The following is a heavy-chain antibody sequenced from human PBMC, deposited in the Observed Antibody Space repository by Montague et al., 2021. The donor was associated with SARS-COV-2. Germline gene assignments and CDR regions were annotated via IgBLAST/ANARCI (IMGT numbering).Heavy chain of an antibody. J-gene: IGHJ4*02. CDR2: IYYSGST. D-gene: IGHD2-15*01. V-gene: IGHV4-39*07. Sequence: SETLSLTCTVSGGSISSSSYYWGWIRQPPGKGLEWIGSIYYSGSTXYNPSLKSRVTISVDTPKNQFSLKLSSVTAADTAMYYCARVISRQNNIVVVGLYYFDYWGQGTLVTVSS. CDR1: GGSISSSSYY. CDR3: ARVISRQNNIVVVGLYYFDY.